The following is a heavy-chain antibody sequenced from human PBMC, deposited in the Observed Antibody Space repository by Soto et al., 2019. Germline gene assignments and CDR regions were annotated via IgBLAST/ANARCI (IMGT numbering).Heavy chain of an antibody. CDR1: GFTFNSYA. Sequence: EVQLLESGGGLVQPGGSLRLSCAASGFTFNSYAMSWVRQAPGKGLEWVSAISGSGGSTYYADSVKGRFTISRDTSKNTLYLQMNSLRAEDTAIYYCSRHTSAYYRPFDYWGQGTLVTVSS. CDR3: SRHTSAYYRPFDY. J-gene: IGHJ4*02. V-gene: IGHV3-23*01. CDR2: ISGSGGST. D-gene: IGHD3-22*01.